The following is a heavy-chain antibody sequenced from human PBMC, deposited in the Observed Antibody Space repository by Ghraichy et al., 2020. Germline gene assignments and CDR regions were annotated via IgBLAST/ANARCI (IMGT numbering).Heavy chain of an antibody. V-gene: IGHV3-48*03. J-gene: IGHJ3*02. CDR2: ISSSGSTI. D-gene: IGHD2/OR15-2a*01. CDR3: ARFGGQYWAAFDI. Sequence: GGSLRLSCAASGFTFSSYEMNWVRQAPGKGLEWVSYISSSGSTIYYADSVKSRFTISRDNAKHSLYLQMNSLRAEDTAVYYCARFGGQYWAAFDIWGQGTMVTVSS. CDR1: GFTFSSYE.